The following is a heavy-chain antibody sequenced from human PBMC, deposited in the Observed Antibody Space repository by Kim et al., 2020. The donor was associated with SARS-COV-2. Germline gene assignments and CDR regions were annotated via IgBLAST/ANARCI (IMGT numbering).Heavy chain of an antibody. J-gene: IGHJ5*02. CDR3: ARVASSIAVAVAFDP. V-gene: IGHV4-59*01. CDR2: IYYSGST. D-gene: IGHD6-19*01. CDR1: GGSICSYY. Sequence: SETLSLTCTVSGGSICSYYWSWIRQPPGKGLEWIGYIYYSGSTNYNPSLKSRVTISVDTSKNQFSLKLSSVTAADTAVYYCARVASSIAVAVAFDPWGQGTLVTVSS.